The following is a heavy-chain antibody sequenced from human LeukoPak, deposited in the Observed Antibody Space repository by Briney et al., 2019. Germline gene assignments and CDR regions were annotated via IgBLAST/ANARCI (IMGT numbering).Heavy chain of an antibody. Sequence: GGSLRLSCAASGFTFSSYSMNWVRRAPGKGLEWVSSISSSSSYIYYADSVKGRFTISRDNAKNSLYLQMNSLRAEDTAVYYCARGQIVVVPAAMLGAYWGQGTLVTVSS. CDR3: ARGQIVVVPAAMLGAY. CDR2: ISSSSSYI. J-gene: IGHJ4*02. V-gene: IGHV3-21*01. CDR1: GFTFSSYS. D-gene: IGHD2-2*01.